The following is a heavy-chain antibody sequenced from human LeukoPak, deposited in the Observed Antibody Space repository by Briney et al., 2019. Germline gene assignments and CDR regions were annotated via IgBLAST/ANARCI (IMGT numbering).Heavy chain of an antibody. CDR2: FDPEDGET. Sequence: ASVTVSCKVSGYTLTELSMHWVRQAPGKGLEWMGGFDPEDGETIYAQKFQGRVTMTEDTSTDTAYMELSSLRSEDTAVYYCATDIDPGGLYAFDIWGQGTMVTVSS. CDR3: ATDIDPGGLYAFDI. V-gene: IGHV1-24*01. CDR1: GYTLTELS. J-gene: IGHJ3*02.